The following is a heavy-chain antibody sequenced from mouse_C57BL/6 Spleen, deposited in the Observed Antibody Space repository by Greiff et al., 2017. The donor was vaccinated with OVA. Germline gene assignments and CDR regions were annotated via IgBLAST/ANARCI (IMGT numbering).Heavy chain of an antibody. D-gene: IGHD1-1*01. CDR1: GYAFTNYL. V-gene: IGHV1-54*01. Sequence: VQLQQSGAELVRPGTSVKVSCKASGYAFTNYLIEWVKQRPGQGLEWIGVINPGSGGTNYNEKFKGKATLTADKSSSTAYMQLSSLTSEDSAVYFCARGHYGSSYFDYWGQGTTLTVSS. CDR3: ARGHYGSSYFDY. J-gene: IGHJ2*01. CDR2: INPGSGGT.